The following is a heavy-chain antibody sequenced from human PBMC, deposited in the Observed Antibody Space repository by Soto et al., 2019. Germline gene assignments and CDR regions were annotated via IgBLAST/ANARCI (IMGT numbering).Heavy chain of an antibody. CDR1: GFTFSSYA. Sequence: PGGSLRLSCAASGFTFSSYAMHWVRQAPGKGLEGVAVISYDGSNKYYADSVKGRFTISRDNSKNTLYLQMNSLRAEDTAVYYCAREGETTIFGVVIKSAYYNWFDPWGQGTLVTVSS. D-gene: IGHD3-3*01. V-gene: IGHV3-30-3*01. CDR3: AREGETTIFGVVIKSAYYNWFDP. J-gene: IGHJ5*02. CDR2: ISYDGSNK.